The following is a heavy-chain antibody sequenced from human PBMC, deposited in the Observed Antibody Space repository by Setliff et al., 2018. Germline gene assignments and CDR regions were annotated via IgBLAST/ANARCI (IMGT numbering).Heavy chain of an antibody. D-gene: IGHD6-19*01. Sequence: PSETRSLTCTVSGGSISSYYWRWIRQPAGKGLEWIGHIYIGGSANYNPSLKRRVTMSIDTAKNQFSLKLNSVTAADMAVYYCAREQWLDPPGYYYMDVWAKGTTVTVSS. V-gene: IGHV4-4*07. CDR3: AREQWLDPPGYYYMDV. CDR2: IYIGGSA. CDR1: GGSISSYY. J-gene: IGHJ6*03.